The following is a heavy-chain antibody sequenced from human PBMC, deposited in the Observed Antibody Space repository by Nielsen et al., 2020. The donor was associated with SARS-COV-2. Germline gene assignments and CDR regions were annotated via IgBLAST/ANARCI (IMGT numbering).Heavy chain of an antibody. V-gene: IGHV3-74*01. CDR2: IKSDGSSI. CDR3: ARGGAAAVIDN. Sequence: GESLKISCAASGFTFSSYWMHWVRQAPGKGLVWVSRIKSDGSSISYADSVKGRFTISRDNAKNTPYLQMNSLGVDDTAMYYCARGGAAAVIDNWGQGTLVTVSS. CDR1: GFTFSSYW. J-gene: IGHJ4*02. D-gene: IGHD6-13*01.